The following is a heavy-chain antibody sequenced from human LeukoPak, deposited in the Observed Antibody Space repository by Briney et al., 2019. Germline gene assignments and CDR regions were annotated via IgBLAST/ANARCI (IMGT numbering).Heavy chain of an antibody. V-gene: IGHV4-31*03. CDR1: GGSISSGGFY. J-gene: IGHJ3*02. Sequence: SETLSLTCTVSGGSISSGGFYWSWIRQHPGQGLEWIGYMYYSGTTFYSPSLKSRLSISVDTSKNQFSLKLSSVTAADTAVYYCARADANAIDIWGQGTMVTVSS. CDR3: ARADANAIDI. CDR2: MYYSGTT.